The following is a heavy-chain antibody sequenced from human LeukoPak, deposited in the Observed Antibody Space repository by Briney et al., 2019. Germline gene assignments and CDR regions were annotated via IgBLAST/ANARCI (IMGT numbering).Heavy chain of an antibody. Sequence: HPGGSLRLSCVVSGLTFDDYTMHWVRQPPGKGLEWVSFISRDGQNTYYADSVKGRFTISRDNSKNSLSLQMNNLTTDDTALYYCAKGDAYNGCFDYWGQGTRVTVSS. V-gene: IGHV3-43*01. J-gene: IGHJ4*02. D-gene: IGHD5-24*01. CDR2: ISRDGQNT. CDR3: AKGDAYNGCFDY. CDR1: GLTFDDYT.